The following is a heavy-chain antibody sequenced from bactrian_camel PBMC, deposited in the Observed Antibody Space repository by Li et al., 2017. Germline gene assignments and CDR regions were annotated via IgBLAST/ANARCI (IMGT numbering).Heavy chain of an antibody. CDR2: ISTTGRT. V-gene: IGHV3S63*01. D-gene: IGHD1*01. J-gene: IGHJ4*01. CDR1: GFSLYESA. Sequence: VQLVESGGGSVQAGGSLRLSCTVSGFSLYESAIGWYRLAPGNVCELVSRISTTGRTYYRDSVKDRFTVSRDNAKRTVYLQMNSLKPEDTAVYYCAAELWLRGQCTDWGQGTQVTVS. CDR3: AAELWLRGQCTD.